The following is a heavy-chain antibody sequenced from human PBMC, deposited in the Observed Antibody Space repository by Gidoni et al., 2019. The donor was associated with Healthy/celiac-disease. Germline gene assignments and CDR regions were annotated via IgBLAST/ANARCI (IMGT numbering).Heavy chain of an antibody. D-gene: IGHD3-10*01. CDR2: ISYDGSNK. Sequence: QVQLVESGGGVVQPGRSLRLSCAASGFTFSSYAMHWVRQAPGKGLEWVAVISYDGSNKYYADSVKGRFTISRDNSKNTLYLQMNSLRAEDTAVYYCARENEGYYYGSGSYYTPWGQGTLVTVSS. V-gene: IGHV3-30-3*01. J-gene: IGHJ5*02. CDR1: GFTFSSYA. CDR3: ARENEGYYYGSGSYYTP.